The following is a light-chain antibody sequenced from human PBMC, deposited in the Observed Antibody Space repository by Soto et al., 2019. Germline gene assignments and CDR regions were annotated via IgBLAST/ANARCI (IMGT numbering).Light chain of an antibody. Sequence: EIVMTQSPGTLSVSPGERATLSCRASQTVSSSLAWYQQKPGQAPRLLIYEVSNRATGIPARFSGSGSGADFTLTISSLEPGDFALYYCQQHINWPLTFGGGTKV. CDR3: QQHINWPLT. J-gene: IGKJ4*01. V-gene: IGKV3-11*01. CDR2: EVS. CDR1: QTVSSS.